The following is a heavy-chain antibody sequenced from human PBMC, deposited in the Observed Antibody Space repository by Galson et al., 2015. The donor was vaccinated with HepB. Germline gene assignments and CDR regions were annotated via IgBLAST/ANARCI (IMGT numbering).Heavy chain of an antibody. CDR2: ISYDGSNK. V-gene: IGHV3-30-3*01. J-gene: IGHJ4*02. CDR3: ARDRGGYSLWYYFDY. D-gene: IGHD5-12*01. Sequence: SLRLSCAASGFTFSNYAMHWVRQAPGKGLEWMAVISYDGSNKYYADSVKGRFTISRDNSKNTLYLQMNSLRAEDTAVYYCARDRGGYSLWYYFDYWGQGTLVTVSS. CDR1: GFTFSNYA.